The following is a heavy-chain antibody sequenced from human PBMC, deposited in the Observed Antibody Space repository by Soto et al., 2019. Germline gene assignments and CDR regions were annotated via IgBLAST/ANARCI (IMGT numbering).Heavy chain of an antibody. CDR1: GYTFTTYG. Sequence: ASVKVSCKASGYTFTTYGFSWVRQAPGQGLECVGWISAYNGNTHYSRKFQGRVTISVDKSKNQFSLKLSSVTAADTAVYYCARDGYSYGNFDYWGQGTLVTVSS. CDR2: ISAYNGNT. CDR3: ARDGYSYGNFDY. J-gene: IGHJ4*02. D-gene: IGHD5-18*01. V-gene: IGHV1-18*04.